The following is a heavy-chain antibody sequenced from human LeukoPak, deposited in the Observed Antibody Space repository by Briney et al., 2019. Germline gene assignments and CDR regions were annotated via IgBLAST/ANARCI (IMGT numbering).Heavy chain of an antibody. Sequence: GGSLRLSCAASGFTFSSYSMSWIRQAPGKGLEWVSFIRSSVSTIYYADSVRGRFTVSRDNAKNSLYLQMNSLRAEDTAVYYCARDHRTMVRGVISYWGQGTLVTVSS. V-gene: IGHV3-48*04. J-gene: IGHJ4*02. CDR3: ARDHRTMVRGVISY. D-gene: IGHD3-10*01. CDR2: IRSSVSTI. CDR1: GFTFSSYS.